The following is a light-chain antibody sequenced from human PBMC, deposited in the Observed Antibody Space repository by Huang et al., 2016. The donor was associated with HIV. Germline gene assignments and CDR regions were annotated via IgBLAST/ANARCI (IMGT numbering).Light chain of an antibody. CDR1: QSIDTS. Sequence: DIQMTQSPSSLSASVGDRVTITCRASQSIDTSLHWYQQKPGKAPKLLLYAASILQSGVPSRFSGSGSGTDFTLTISSLQPEDFATFYCQQSYSTPLTFGGGTKVEIK. J-gene: IGKJ4*01. CDR2: AAS. CDR3: QQSYSTPLT. V-gene: IGKV1-39*01.